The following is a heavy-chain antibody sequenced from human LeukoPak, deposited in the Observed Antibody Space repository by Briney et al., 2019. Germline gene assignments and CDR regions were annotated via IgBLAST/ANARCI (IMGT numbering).Heavy chain of an antibody. V-gene: IGHV3-30*18. D-gene: IGHD3-22*01. CDR3: AKSFGYYDSSGYYPYYFDY. Sequence: GGSLRLSCAASGFTFSSYGMHWVRQAPGKGLEWVAVISYDGSNKYYADSVKGRFTISRDNSKNTLHLQMNSLRAEDTAVYYCAKSFGYYDSSGYYPYYFDYWGQGTLVTVSS. CDR2: ISYDGSNK. CDR1: GFTFSSYG. J-gene: IGHJ4*02.